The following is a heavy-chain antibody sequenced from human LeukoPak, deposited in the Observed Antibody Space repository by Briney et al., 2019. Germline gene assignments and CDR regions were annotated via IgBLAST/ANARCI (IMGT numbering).Heavy chain of an antibody. CDR1: GYNFRNYA. CDR3: ARVDEDGFDY. CDR2: ISAYTGHT. Sequence: GASVKVSCKASGYNFRNYAINWVRQAPGQGLEWMGWISAYTGHTNYAQKLQGGVTMTTDTSTSTAYMELRSLRSDDTAVYYCARVDEDGFDYWGQGTLVTVSS. V-gene: IGHV1-18*01. J-gene: IGHJ4*02.